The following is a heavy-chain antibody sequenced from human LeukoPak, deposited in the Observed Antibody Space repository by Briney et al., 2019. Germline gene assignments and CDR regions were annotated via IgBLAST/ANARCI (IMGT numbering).Heavy chain of an antibody. CDR1: GFTFSSYW. CDR3: ARDLGYCSSTSCYGMDWFDP. J-gene: IGHJ5*02. Sequence: GGSLRLSCAASGFTFSSYWMSWVRQAPGKGLEWVANIRQDGSEKYYVDSVKGRFTISRDNAKNSLYLQMNSLRAEDTAVYYCARDLGYCSSTSCYGMDWFDPWGQGTLVTVSS. D-gene: IGHD2-2*01. V-gene: IGHV3-7*01. CDR2: IRQDGSEK.